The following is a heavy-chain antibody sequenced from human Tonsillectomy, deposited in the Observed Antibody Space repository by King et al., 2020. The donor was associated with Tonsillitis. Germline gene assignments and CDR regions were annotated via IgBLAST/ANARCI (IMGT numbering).Heavy chain of an antibody. D-gene: IGHD6-13*01. J-gene: IGHJ4*01. V-gene: IGHV7-4-1*02. CDR1: GYTFTSSP. CDR2: INTNSGNP. CDR3: AKGTPAPGTDF. Sequence: QLVQSGSELKKPGASVKVSCRTSGYTFTSSPMNWVRQAPGQXLEWMGNINTNSGNPRYAQGFTGRFVFXFDNSVSTANLQISSLKPEDTAVYYCAKGTPAPGTDFWGXXTXVXXXX.